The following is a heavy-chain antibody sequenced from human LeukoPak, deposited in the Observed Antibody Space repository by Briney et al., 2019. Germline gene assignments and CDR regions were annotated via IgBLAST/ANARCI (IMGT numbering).Heavy chain of an antibody. CDR1: GGSISSYS. CDR3: ARDTSKGVGAFDI. Sequence: TLSLTCTVSGGSISSYSWSWIRQPPGKGLEWIGYIYSSGRTNHNPSLKSRVTISVDTSKNQFSLKLSSVTAADTAVYYCARDTSKGVGAFDIWGQGTMVTVSS. CDR2: IYSSGRT. J-gene: IGHJ3*02. D-gene: IGHD1-26*01. V-gene: IGHV4-59*12.